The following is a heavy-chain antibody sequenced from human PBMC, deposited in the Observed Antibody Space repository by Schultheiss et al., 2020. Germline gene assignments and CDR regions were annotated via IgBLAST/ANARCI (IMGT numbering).Heavy chain of an antibody. D-gene: IGHD1-26*01. CDR2: ISGSGGST. CDR3: AKGVQVGAFDY. Sequence: GGSLRLSCAASGFTFSSYAMHWVRQAPGKGLEWVSAISGSGGSTYYADSVKGRFTISRDNAKNSLYLQMNSLRAEDTALYYCAKGVQVGAFDYWGQGTLVTVSS. J-gene: IGHJ4*02. CDR1: GFTFSSYA. V-gene: IGHV3-23*01.